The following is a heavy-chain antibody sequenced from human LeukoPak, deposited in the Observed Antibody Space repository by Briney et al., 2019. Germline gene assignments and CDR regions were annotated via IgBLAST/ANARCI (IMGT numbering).Heavy chain of an antibody. CDR2: IYYSGST. J-gene: IGHJ4*02. V-gene: IGHV4-59*08. CDR1: GGSISSYY. Sequence: SETLSLTCTVSGGSISSYYWSWIREPPGKGLEWIGYIYYSGSTNYNPSLKSRVTISVDTSKNQFSLKLSSVTAADTAVYYCARRGEGGSGSYYNAAVFDYWGQGTLVTVTS. CDR3: ARRGEGGSGSYYNAAVFDY. D-gene: IGHD3-10*01.